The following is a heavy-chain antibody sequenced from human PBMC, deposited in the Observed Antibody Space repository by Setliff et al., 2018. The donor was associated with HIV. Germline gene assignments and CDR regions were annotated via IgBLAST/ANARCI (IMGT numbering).Heavy chain of an antibody. D-gene: IGHD6-13*01. V-gene: IGHV1-18*01. CDR1: GYTFITYH. Sequence: ASVKVSCKASGYTFITYHITWVRQAPGQGLEWVRSIIASSVNTNYTQGRVTMTTDISTSTASMELRSLRSDDSAVYFFARVPVSSYYYYMDVWGKGTTVTVSS. CDR2: IIASSVNT. J-gene: IGHJ6*03. CDR3: ARVPVSSYYYYMDV.